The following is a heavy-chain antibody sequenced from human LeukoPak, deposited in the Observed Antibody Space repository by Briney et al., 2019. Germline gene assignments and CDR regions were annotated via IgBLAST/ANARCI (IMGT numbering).Heavy chain of an antibody. CDR1: GGSISSYY. V-gene: IGHV4-59*01. CDR3: ARHSRGYFDY. J-gene: IGHJ4*02. CDR2: IYYSGST. Sequence: PSETLSLTCTVSGGSISSYYWSWLRQPPGKGLEWIGYIYYSGSTNYNPSLKSRVTISVDTSKNQFSLKLSSVTAADTAVYYCARHSRGYFDYWGQGTLVTVSS.